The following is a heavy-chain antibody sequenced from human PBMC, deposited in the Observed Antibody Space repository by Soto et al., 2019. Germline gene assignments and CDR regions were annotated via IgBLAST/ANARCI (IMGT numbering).Heavy chain of an antibody. CDR1: GYTFDSYG. Sequence: QVQLVQSGAELKKPGASVRVSCKASGYTFDSYGLNWVRQAPGQGLEWMGWISTYTGNTDYPQKFQGRVTMTTDTSTNTAFLDLRSLTSDDTAVYYYVRDVSVTSGSFGGYWGQGTLVTVSS. CDR3: VRDVSVTSGSFGGY. CDR2: ISTYTGNT. J-gene: IGHJ4*02. V-gene: IGHV1-18*01. D-gene: IGHD4-4*01.